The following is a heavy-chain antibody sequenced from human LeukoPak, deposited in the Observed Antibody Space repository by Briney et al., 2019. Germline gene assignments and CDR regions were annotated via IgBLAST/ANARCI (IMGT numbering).Heavy chain of an antibody. Sequence: SVKVSCKASGGTFSSYAISWVRQAPEQGLEWMGGIIPIFGTANYAQKFQGRVAITADKSTSTAYMELSSLRSEDTAVYYCARNRGFGAYYYYGMDVWGKGTTVTVSS. J-gene: IGHJ6*04. CDR3: ARNRGFGAYYYYGMDV. V-gene: IGHV1-69*06. CDR2: IIPIFGTA. CDR1: GGTFSSYA. D-gene: IGHD5-12*01.